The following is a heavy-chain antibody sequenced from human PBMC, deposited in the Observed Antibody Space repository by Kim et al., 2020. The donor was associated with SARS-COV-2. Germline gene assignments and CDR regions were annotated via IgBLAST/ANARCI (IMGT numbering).Heavy chain of an antibody. CDR1: GYTFTNYA. Sequence: ASVKVSCKASGYTFTNYAIHWVRQAPGQGLEWMGWINTDNGNTKYSQSFQGRVTISSDSSATTVFMELSSLTSEDRAIYYCARGFFDVLTGYLSAALHAFYIWGQGTLVTVSS. D-gene: IGHD3-9*01. V-gene: IGHV1-3*04. CDR3: ARGFFDVLTGYLSAALHAFYI. J-gene: IGHJ3*02. CDR2: INTDNGNT.